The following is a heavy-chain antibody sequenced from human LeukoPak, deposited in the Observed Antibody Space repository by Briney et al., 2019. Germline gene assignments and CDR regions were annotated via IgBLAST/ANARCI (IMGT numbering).Heavy chain of an antibody. Sequence: PGGSLRLSCAASGFIVSSNYMSWARRAPGQGLEWVSVIYSGGSTYSTDSVKGRFTISSANSKNKLYLQMNSLSAEDRAVYYCASVSSDSSGEAFDIWGRGTMVTVSS. J-gene: IGHJ3*02. CDR1: GFIVSSNY. V-gene: IGHV3-53*01. D-gene: IGHD3-22*01. CDR3: ASVSSDSSGEAFDI. CDR2: IYSGGST.